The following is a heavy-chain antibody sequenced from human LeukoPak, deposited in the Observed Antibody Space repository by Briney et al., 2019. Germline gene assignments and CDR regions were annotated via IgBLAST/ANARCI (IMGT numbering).Heavy chain of an antibody. J-gene: IGHJ5*02. V-gene: IGHV4-4*07. CDR2: IYTSGST. CDR3: ARDSLGHYYDSSGYYYGWFDP. Sequence: SETLSLTCTVSGGSISSYYWSWIRQPAGKGLEWIGRIYTSGSTNYNPSLKSRVTMSVDTSKNQFSLKLSSVTAADTAVYYCARDSLGHYYDSSGYYYGWFDPWGQGTQVTVSS. CDR1: GGSISSYY. D-gene: IGHD3-22*01.